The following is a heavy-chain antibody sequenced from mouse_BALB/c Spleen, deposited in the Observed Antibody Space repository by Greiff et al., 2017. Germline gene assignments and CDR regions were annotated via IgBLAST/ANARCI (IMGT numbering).Heavy chain of an antibody. CDR2: ISYSGST. J-gene: IGHJ4*01. Sequence: EVKVVESGPSLVKPSQTLSLTCSVTGDSITSGYWNWIRKFPGNKLEYMGYISYSGSTYYNPSLKSRISITRDTSKNQYYLQLNSVTTEDTATYYCARYGNYEGGAMDYWGQGTSVTVSS. CDR3: ARYGNYEGGAMDY. V-gene: IGHV3-8*02. CDR1: GDSITSGY. D-gene: IGHD2-1*01.